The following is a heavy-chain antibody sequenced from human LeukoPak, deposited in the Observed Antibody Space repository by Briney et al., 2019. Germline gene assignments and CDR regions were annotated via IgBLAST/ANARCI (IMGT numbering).Heavy chain of an antibody. CDR1: GGSISSYY. V-gene: IGHV4-59*01. J-gene: IGHJ4*02. CDR2: IYYSGST. Sequence: SETLSLTCTVSGGSISSYYWSWIRQPPGKGLEWIGYIYYSGSTNYNPSLKSRVTISVDTSKNQFSLKLSSVAAADTAVYYCARADRGYSYGYDLDYWGQGTLVTVSS. D-gene: IGHD5-18*01. CDR3: ARADRGYSYGYDLDY.